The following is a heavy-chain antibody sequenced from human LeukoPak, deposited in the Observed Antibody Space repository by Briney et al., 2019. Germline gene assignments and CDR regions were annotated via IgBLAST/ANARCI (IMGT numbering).Heavy chain of an antibody. CDR3: ARGIAARSSKGYYYMDV. D-gene: IGHD6-6*01. J-gene: IGHJ6*03. Sequence: LETLSLTCTVSGGSISSYYWSWIRQPPGKGLEWIGYIYYSGSTNYNPSLKSRVTISVDTSKNQFSLKLSSVTAADTAVYYCARGIAARSSKGYYYMDVWGKGTTVTVSS. V-gene: IGHV4-59*01. CDR1: GGSISSYY. CDR2: IYYSGST.